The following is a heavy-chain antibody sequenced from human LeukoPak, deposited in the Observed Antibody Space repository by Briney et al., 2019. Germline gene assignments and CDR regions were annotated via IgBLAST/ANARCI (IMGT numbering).Heavy chain of an antibody. D-gene: IGHD3-22*01. Sequence: ASVKVSCKASGYTFTGYYMHWVRQAPGQGLEWMGWMNPNSGGTNYAQKFQGRVTMTRDTSISTAYMELSRLRSDDTAVYYCARDFDYYDSSGYYLNWGQGTLVTVSS. CDR2: MNPNSGGT. V-gene: IGHV1-2*02. CDR1: GYTFTGYY. CDR3: ARDFDYYDSSGYYLN. J-gene: IGHJ4*02.